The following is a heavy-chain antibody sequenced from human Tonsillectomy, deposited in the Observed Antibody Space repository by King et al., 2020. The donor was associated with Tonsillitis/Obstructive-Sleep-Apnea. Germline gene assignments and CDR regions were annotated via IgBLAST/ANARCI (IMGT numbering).Heavy chain of an antibody. CDR1: GYTFTSYG. CDR2: ISAYNGNT. V-gene: IGHV1-18*01. CDR3: ARGCSGYDGDYYYYMDV. Sequence: VQLVQSGAEVKKPGASVKVSCKASGYTFTSYGISWVRQAPGQGLEWMGWISAYNGNTDYELKLQGRVTMSTDTSTSTAYMELRSLRSDDTAVYYCARGCSGYDGDYYYYMDVWGKGTTVTVSS. D-gene: IGHD5-12*01. J-gene: IGHJ6*03.